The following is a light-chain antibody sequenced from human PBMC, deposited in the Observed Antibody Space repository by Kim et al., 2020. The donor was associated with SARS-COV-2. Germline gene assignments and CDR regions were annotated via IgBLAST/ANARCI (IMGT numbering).Light chain of an antibody. J-gene: IGLJ2*01. CDR2: GKN. Sequence: SSELTQDPAVSVALGQTVRITCQGDRLRSYYATWYQQKPGQAPILVIYGKNNRPSGIPDRFSGSSSGNTASLTITGTQAGDEADYYCNSRDSNDNVVFGGGTQLTVL. CDR3: NSRDSNDNVV. CDR1: RLRSYY. V-gene: IGLV3-19*01.